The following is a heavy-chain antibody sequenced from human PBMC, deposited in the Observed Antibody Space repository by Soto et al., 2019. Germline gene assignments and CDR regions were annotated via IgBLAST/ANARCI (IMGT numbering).Heavy chain of an antibody. CDR3: AKDGYYDLDMDV. V-gene: IGHV3-23*01. CDR2: SSGSGGST. Sequence: PGGSLRLSCAASGFTLSNYAMSWVRQAPGKGLEWVSASSGSGGSTYYANSVKGRFTISRDNSKNTLYLHLNSLRAEDTAVYYCAKDGYYDLDMDVWGQGTTVTVSS. J-gene: IGHJ6*02. CDR1: GFTLSNYA.